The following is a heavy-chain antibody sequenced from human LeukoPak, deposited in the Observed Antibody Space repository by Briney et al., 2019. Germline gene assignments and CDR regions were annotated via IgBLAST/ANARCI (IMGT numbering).Heavy chain of an antibody. J-gene: IGHJ5*02. CDR3: ARDSHGVPGSYWGSWFDP. V-gene: IGHV1-46*01. D-gene: IGHD3-10*01. CDR1: GYTFTSYY. CDR2: INPSGGGT. Sequence: ASVKVSCKASGYTFTSYYMRWVRQAPGQGLEWMGIINPSGGGTSYTQKFQGRVTMTRDTSTSTVYMEVSSLTSEDTAVYYCARDSHGVPGSYWGSWFDPWGQGTLVTVSS.